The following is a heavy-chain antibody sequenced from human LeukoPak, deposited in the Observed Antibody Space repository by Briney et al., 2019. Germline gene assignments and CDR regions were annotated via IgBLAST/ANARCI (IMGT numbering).Heavy chain of an antibody. CDR3: AKEKLWFGELCGAFDI. Sequence: PGGSLRLSCAASGFTFSSYGMSWVRQAPGKGLEWVSAISGSGGSTYYADSVKGRFTISRDNSKNTLYLQMNSLRAEDTAVYYCAKEKLWFGELCGAFDIWGQGTMVTVSS. D-gene: IGHD3-10*01. CDR1: GFTFSSYG. J-gene: IGHJ3*02. V-gene: IGHV3-23*01. CDR2: ISGSGGST.